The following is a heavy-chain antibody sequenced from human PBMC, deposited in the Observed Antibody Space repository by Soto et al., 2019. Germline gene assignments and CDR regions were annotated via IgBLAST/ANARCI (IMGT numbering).Heavy chain of an antibody. D-gene: IGHD3-16*02. CDR3: AKSLRGNYLSEFDS. Sequence: GASVKVSCKASGNTFSNYYIHWVRQAPGQGLEWMGTINPSGGYTTYAQKFLGRVTMTRDTSTSTLYMEVSSLRAEDSAVYYCAKSLRGNYLSEFDSWGQGVLVTVSS. J-gene: IGHJ4*02. CDR1: GNTFSNYY. V-gene: IGHV1-46*01. CDR2: INPSGGYT.